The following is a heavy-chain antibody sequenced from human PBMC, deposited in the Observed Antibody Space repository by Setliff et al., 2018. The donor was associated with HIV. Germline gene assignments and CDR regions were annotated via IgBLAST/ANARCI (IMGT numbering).Heavy chain of an antibody. Sequence: ASVKVSCKASGGTFRKYSISWVRQAPGQGLEWMGGIIPIFGSTRYAQKFQDSVTITADESTDTVEMQLSSLTSEDTAVYYCARDDHYYDLGSIYSDWYFDLWDRGTQVTVSS. V-gene: IGHV1-69*13. CDR3: ARDDHYYDLGSIYSDWYFDL. CDR2: IIPIFGST. CDR1: GGTFRKYS. D-gene: IGHD3-10*01. J-gene: IGHJ2*01.